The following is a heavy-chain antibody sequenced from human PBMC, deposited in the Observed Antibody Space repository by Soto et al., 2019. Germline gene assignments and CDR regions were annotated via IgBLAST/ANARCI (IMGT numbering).Heavy chain of an antibody. CDR3: AKCVKLSGWTEYFPH. V-gene: IGHV3-53*01. Sequence: GGSLSLSCAASVFIFTSRFMSWLLQARGKGLEWVSVIYSGGSTYYGDSVKGRFTISRDNSKNTVYLQMNSLRAEDTAFYYCAKCVKLSGWTEYFPHRGKGTLVSVSS. D-gene: IGHD6-19*01. CDR2: IYSGGST. J-gene: IGHJ1*01. CDR1: VFIFTSRF.